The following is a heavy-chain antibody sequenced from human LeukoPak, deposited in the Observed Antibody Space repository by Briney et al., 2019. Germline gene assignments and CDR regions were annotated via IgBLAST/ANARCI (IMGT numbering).Heavy chain of an antibody. CDR2: ISSSSSYI. Sequence: GGSLRLSCAASGFTFSSYSMNWVRQAPGKGLEWVSSISSSSSYIYYADSVKGRFTISRDNAKNSLYLQMNSLRAEDTAVYYCARGPYYGFWSGLVLSWGQGTLVTVSS. CDR1: GFTFSSYS. V-gene: IGHV3-21*01. CDR3: ARGPYYGFWSGLVLS. D-gene: IGHD3-3*01. J-gene: IGHJ4*02.